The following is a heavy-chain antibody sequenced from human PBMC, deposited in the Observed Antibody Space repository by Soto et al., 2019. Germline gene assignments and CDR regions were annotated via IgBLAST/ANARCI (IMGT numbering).Heavy chain of an antibody. CDR1: GGSISSSSYY. J-gene: IGHJ4*02. Sequence: QLQLQESGPGLVKPSETLSLTCTVSGGSISSSSYYWGWIRQPPGKGLEWIGSSYYSGSTYYNPSLRSRVTISVDTSKNQFSLKRSSVTAADTAVYYCARQGGSGYLFDYWGQGTLVTVSS. D-gene: IGHD3-3*01. CDR2: SYYSGST. CDR3: ARQGGSGYLFDY. V-gene: IGHV4-39*01.